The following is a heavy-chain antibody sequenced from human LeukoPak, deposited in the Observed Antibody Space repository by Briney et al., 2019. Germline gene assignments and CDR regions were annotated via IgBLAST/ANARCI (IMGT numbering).Heavy chain of an antibody. Sequence: GSSVQVSCKASVGTFSSYAISWVRQAPGQGLEWMGRIIPILGIANYAQKFQGRVTITADKSTSTAYMELSSLRSEDTAVYYCASFYHDILTGYPSGMDVWGQGTTVTVSS. CDR3: ASFYHDILTGYPSGMDV. CDR2: IIPILGIA. CDR1: VGTFSSYA. J-gene: IGHJ6*02. D-gene: IGHD3-9*01. V-gene: IGHV1-69*04.